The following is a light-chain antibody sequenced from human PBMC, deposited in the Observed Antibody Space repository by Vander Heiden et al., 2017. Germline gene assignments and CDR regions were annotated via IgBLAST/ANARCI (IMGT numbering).Light chain of an antibody. Sequence: DIQLTQSPSFLSASVGDRVTITCRASQGISSHLAWYQQKPGKAPNLLVYAAPTLQSGVPSRFSGSASGTEFTLTISSLQPEDFATYYCQQFNSFPLTFGGGTKVEIK. J-gene: IGKJ4*01. CDR3: QQFNSFPLT. CDR2: AAP. V-gene: IGKV1-9*01. CDR1: QGISSH.